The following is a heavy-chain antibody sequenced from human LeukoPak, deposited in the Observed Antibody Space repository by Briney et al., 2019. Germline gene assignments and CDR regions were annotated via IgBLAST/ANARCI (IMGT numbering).Heavy chain of an antibody. CDR2: IRSKAYGGTT. CDR3: TSHDYYDSSGYHYYFDY. V-gene: IGHV3-49*04. CDR1: GFTFGDYA. J-gene: IGHJ4*02. D-gene: IGHD3-22*01. Sequence: GGSLRLSCTASGFTFGDYAMSWVRQAPGKGLEWVGFIRSKAYGGTTEYAASVKGRFTISRDDSKSIAYLQMSSLKTEDTAVYYCTSHDYYDSSGYHYYFDYWGQGTLVTVSS.